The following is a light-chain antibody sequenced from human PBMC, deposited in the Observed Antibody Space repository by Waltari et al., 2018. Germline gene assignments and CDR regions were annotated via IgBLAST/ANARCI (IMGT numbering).Light chain of an antibody. CDR3: SSYTSSSTLGVV. J-gene: IGLJ2*01. CDR2: DA. V-gene: IGLV2-14*03. CDR1: SSDVGGYNY. Sequence: QSALTQPASVSGSPGQSITISCTGTSSDVGGYNYVSWYQQHPGKAPKLMIYDASNRCSGSKSGNTASLTISGLQAEDEADYYFSSYTSSSTLGVVFGGGTKLTVL.